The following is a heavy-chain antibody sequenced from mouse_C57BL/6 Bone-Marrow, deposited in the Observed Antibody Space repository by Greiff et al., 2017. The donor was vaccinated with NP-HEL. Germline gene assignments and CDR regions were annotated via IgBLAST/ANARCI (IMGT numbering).Heavy chain of an antibody. V-gene: IGHV1-50*01. CDR3: AGYGSSYGYFDV. D-gene: IGHD1-1*01. J-gene: IGHJ1*03. CDR2: IDPSDSYT. CDR1: GYTFTSYW. Sequence: QVQLQQPGAELVKPGASVKLSCKASGYTFTSYWMQWVKQRPGQGLEWIGEIDPSDSYTNYTQKFKGKATLTVDTSSSTAYMQLSSLTSEDSAVYYCAGYGSSYGYFDVWGTGTTVTVSS.